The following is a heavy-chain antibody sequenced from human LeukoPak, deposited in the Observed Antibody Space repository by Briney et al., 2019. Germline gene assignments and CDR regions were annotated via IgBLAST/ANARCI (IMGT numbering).Heavy chain of an antibody. D-gene: IGHD2-2*01. CDR1: GGSFSGYY. CDR3: ARGGSRTWDYSYPYYMDV. V-gene: IGHV4-34*01. CDR2: INHSGST. J-gene: IGHJ6*03. Sequence: SETLSLTCAVYGGSFSGYYWNWIRQPPGKGLEWIGEINHSGSTNYNPSLKSRVTISGDTSKNQFSLKLSSVTAADTAVYFCARGGSRTWDYSYPYYMDVWGKGTTVTVSS.